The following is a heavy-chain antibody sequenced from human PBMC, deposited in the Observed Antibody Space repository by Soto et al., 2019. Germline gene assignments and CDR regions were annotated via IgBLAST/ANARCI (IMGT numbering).Heavy chain of an antibody. D-gene: IGHD2-2*01. CDR1: GYTFTSYA. J-gene: IGHJ5*02. CDR2: INAGNGNT. CDR3: ARDLGYCSSTSCYGNWFDP. Sequence: ASVKLSCKASGYTFTSYAMHWVRQAPGQRLEWMGWINAGNGNTKYSQKFQGRVTMTRDTSTSTVYMELSSLRSEDTAVYYCARDLGYCSSTSCYGNWFDPWGQGTLVTVSS. V-gene: IGHV1-3*01.